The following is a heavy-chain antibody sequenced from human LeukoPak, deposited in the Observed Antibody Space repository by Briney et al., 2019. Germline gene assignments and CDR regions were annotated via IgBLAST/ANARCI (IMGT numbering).Heavy chain of an antibody. Sequence: PGGSLRLSCAASVFTFSSYAMSWVRQAPGKGLEWVSAISGSGGSTYYADSVKGRFTISRDNSKNTLDLQMNSLRAEDTAVYYCARSFGYGVDAFDIWGQGTMVTVSS. CDR2: ISGSGGST. CDR1: VFTFSSYA. J-gene: IGHJ3*02. D-gene: IGHD5-18*01. CDR3: ARSFGYGVDAFDI. V-gene: IGHV3-23*01.